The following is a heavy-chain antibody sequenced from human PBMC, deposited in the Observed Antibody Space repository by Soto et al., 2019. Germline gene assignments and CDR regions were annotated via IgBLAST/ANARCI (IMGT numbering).Heavy chain of an antibody. D-gene: IGHD3-3*01. J-gene: IGHJ5*02. Sequence: ASVKVSCKASGYTFTSYGISWVRQAPGQGLEWMGWISAYNGNTNYAQKLQGRVTMTTDTSTSTAYMELRSLRSGDAAVYYCARDEEWLSHNWFDPWGQGTLVTVSS. CDR1: GYTFTSYG. CDR3: ARDEEWLSHNWFDP. V-gene: IGHV1-18*01. CDR2: ISAYNGNT.